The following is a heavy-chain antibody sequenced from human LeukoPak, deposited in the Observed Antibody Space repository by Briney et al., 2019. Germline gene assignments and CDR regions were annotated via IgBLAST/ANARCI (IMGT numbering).Heavy chain of an antibody. CDR3: AKDYEPRIAAAGNYFDY. D-gene: IGHD6-13*01. V-gene: IGHV3-9*01. CDR2: ISWNSGTI. Sequence: GGSLRLSCVASGFTFSSYWMHWVRQAPGKGLEWVSGISWNSGTIGYADSVKGRFTISRDNAKNSLYLQMNSLRAEDTALYYCAKDYEPRIAAAGNYFDYWGQGTLVTVSS. J-gene: IGHJ4*02. CDR1: GFTFSSYW.